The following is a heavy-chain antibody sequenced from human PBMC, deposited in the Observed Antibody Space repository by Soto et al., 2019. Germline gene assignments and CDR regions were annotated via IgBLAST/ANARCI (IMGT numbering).Heavy chain of an antibody. D-gene: IGHD6-19*01. CDR3: ARLAPYSSGWYHYYCGMDV. J-gene: IGHJ6*02. Sequence: GESLKISCKGSGYSFTSYWISWVRQMPGKGLEWMGRIDPSDSYTNYSPSFQGHVTISADKSISTAYLQWSSLKASDTAMYYCARLAPYSSGWYHYYCGMDVWGQGTTVTVSS. CDR1: GYSFTSYW. CDR2: IDPSDSYT. V-gene: IGHV5-10-1*01.